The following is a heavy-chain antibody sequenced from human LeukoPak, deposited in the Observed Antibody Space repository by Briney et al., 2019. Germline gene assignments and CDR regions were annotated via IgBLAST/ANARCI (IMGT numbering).Heavy chain of an antibody. Sequence: GGSLRLSCAASGFTFGSYGMHWVRQAPGKGLDWVAVIWDDGSNPYYAASVKGRFTISRDNSKNTLDLQMTNLRAEDTGFYYCARDWGRGNSGYKDHWGQGTLVTVSS. V-gene: IGHV3-33*01. CDR3: ARDWGRGNSGYKDH. J-gene: IGHJ4*02. D-gene: IGHD3-22*01. CDR1: GFTFGSYG. CDR2: IWDDGSNP.